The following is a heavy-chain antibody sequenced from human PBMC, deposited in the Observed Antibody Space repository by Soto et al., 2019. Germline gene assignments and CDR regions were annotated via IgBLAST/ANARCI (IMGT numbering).Heavy chain of an antibody. CDR1: GGTFSSYA. J-gene: IGHJ6*02. D-gene: IGHD6-13*01. CDR3: ARTAGREQQLVPYYYYGMDV. CDR2: IIPIFGTA. Sequence: QVQLVQSGAEVKKPGSSVKVSCKASGGTFSSYAISWVRQAPGQGLEWMGGIIPIFGTANYAQKFQGRVTITADEYTSTAYMELSSLRSEDTAVYYCARTAGREQQLVPYYYYGMDVWGQGTTVTVSS. V-gene: IGHV1-69*01.